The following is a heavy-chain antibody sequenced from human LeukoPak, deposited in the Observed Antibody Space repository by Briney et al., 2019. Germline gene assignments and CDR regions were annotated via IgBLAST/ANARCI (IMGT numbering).Heavy chain of an antibody. Sequence: ASVKVSCKASGYTFNSYGFSWVRQAPGQGLEWVGWISNYNGDTRYAQKFQGRVTMTTDTSTRTSNMELRNLGSDDTAVYYCARALYSDSSGYYPGLDHWGQGTLVTISS. CDR1: GYTFNSYG. CDR3: ARALYSDSSGYYPGLDH. D-gene: IGHD3-22*01. V-gene: IGHV1-18*01. J-gene: IGHJ4*02. CDR2: ISNYNGDT.